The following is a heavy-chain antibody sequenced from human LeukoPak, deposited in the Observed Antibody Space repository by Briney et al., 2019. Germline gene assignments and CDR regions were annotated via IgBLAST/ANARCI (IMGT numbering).Heavy chain of an antibody. V-gene: IGHV3-21*01. CDR1: GFTFSSYS. Sequence: PGGSLRLSCAASGFTFSSYSMNWVRQAPGKGLEWVSSISSSSSYIYYADSVKGRFTISRDNAKNSLYLQMNSLRAEDTAVYYCARTPRHSSSWYSPNFDYWGQGTLVTVSS. CDR2: ISSSSSYI. CDR3: ARTPRHSSSWYSPNFDY. J-gene: IGHJ4*02. D-gene: IGHD6-13*01.